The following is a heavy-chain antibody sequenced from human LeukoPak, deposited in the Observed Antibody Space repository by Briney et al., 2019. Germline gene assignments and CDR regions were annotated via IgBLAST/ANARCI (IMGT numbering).Heavy chain of an antibody. CDR2: IYHSGST. D-gene: IGHD3-16*01. CDR3: ARQLDYGSGSSYGMDV. Sequence: SETLSLTCAVYGGSFSGYYWSWIRQPPGKGLEWIGSIYHSGSTYYNPSLKSRVTMSVDTSKNQFSLTLSSVTAADTAVFYCARQLDYGSGSSYGMDVWGQGTTVTVSS. J-gene: IGHJ6*02. V-gene: IGHV4-34*01. CDR1: GGSFSGYY.